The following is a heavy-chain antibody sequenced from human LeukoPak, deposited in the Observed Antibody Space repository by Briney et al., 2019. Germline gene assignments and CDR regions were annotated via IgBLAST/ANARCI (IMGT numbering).Heavy chain of an antibody. J-gene: IGHJ3*02. Sequence: GGSLRLSCAASGFTFSSYAMHWVRQAPGKGLEWVAVISYDGSNKYYADSVKGRFTISRDNSKNTLYLQMNSLRAEDTAVYYCATHSYSVQDGLLWFGEASYAFDIWGQGTMVTVSS. D-gene: IGHD3-10*01. CDR1: GFTFSSYA. CDR3: ATHSYSVQDGLLWFGEASYAFDI. CDR2: ISYDGSNK. V-gene: IGHV3-30-3*01.